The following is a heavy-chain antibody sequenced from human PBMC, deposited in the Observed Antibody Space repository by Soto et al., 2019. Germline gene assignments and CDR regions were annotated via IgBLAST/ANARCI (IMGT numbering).Heavy chain of an antibody. CDR3: ARDRDVVAATFDY. CDR2: INPSGGST. J-gene: IGHJ4*02. D-gene: IGHD2-15*01. Sequence: GASVQVSCKASGYTFTNYYIHWVRQAPGQGLEWMGIINPSGGSTNYAQKFQGRITMTRDTSTTTVYMELSSLRSEDTAVYYCARDRDVVAATFDYWGQGTLVTVSS. V-gene: IGHV1-46*01. CDR1: GYTFTNYY.